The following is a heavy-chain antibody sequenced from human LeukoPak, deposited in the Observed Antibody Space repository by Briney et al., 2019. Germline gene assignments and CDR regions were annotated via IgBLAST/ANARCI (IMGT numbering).Heavy chain of an antibody. CDR2: IYYSGSS. CDR3: ARGARAGYNLEPFDY. CDR1: GGSMSSYY. V-gene: IGHV4-59*08. D-gene: IGHD5-24*01. Sequence: SETLSLTCTVSGGSMSSYYWSWIRQPPGKGLEWIGYIYYSGSSKYNPSLKSRVTISVDTSKNQFSLKLSSVAAADTAVYYCARGARAGYNLEPFDYWGQGTLVTVSS. J-gene: IGHJ4*02.